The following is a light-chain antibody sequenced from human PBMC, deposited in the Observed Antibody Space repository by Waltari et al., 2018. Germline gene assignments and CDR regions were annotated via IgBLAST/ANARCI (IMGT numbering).Light chain of an antibody. J-gene: IGKJ4*01. Sequence: DIQMTQSPSSLSASVGDRVTITCRASRAITNYVNWYQQRPGLAPKLQIYAASTLRGGVPTRFSGSGSGTDFTLTISSLQIEDFATYYCQQSHSAPLAFGGGTRLEI. CDR1: RAITNY. CDR3: QQSHSAPLA. CDR2: AAS. V-gene: IGKV1-39*01.